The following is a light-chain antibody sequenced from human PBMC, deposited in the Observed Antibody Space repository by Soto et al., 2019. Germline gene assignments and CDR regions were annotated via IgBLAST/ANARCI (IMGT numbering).Light chain of an antibody. CDR3: SSYTSSSTLGVV. CDR2: DVS. CDR1: SSDVGGYNY. V-gene: IGLV2-14*01. Sequence: QSALTQPASVSGSPGQSITISCTGTSSDVGGYNYVSWYQQHPGKAPKLMIYDVSNRPSGVSNRFSGSKSGNTASLTISGLQAEDEADYYCSSYTSSSTLGVVFGGGTKVTVL. J-gene: IGLJ2*01.